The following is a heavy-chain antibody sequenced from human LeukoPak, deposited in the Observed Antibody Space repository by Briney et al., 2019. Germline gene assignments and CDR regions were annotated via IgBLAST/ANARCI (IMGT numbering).Heavy chain of an antibody. CDR1: GFTFDDYA. CDR2: ITWNSGSI. J-gene: IGHJ4*02. D-gene: IGHD7-27*01. V-gene: IGHV3-9*01. Sequence: GGSLRLSCAASGFTFDDYAMHWVRQAPGKGLEWVSGITWNSGSIVYADSVKGRFTISRDNANNSLYLQMNNLRAEDTAMYYCARGRRTGDRGYYFDYWGQGTLVTVSS. CDR3: ARGRRTGDRGYYFDY.